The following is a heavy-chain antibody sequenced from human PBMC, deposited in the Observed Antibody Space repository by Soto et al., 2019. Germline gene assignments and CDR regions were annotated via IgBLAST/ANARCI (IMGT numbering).Heavy chain of an antibody. CDR3: ARVLRSGSVSQYYYYGMDV. CDR2: INHSGST. CDR1: GGSFSGYY. V-gene: IGHV4-34*01. Sequence: QVQLQQWGAGLLKPSETLSLTCAVYGGSFSGYYWSWIRQPPGKGLEWIGEINHSGSTNYNPSLKSRVTISVDTSKHQFSLKLSSVTAADTAVYYCARVLRSGSVSQYYYYGMDVWGQGTTVTVSS. D-gene: IGHD1-26*01. J-gene: IGHJ6*02.